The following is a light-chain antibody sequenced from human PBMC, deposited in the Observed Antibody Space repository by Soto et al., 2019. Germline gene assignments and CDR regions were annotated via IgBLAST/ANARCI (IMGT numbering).Light chain of an antibody. CDR3: STYTSASTS. CDR2: EVI. J-gene: IGLJ2*01. Sequence: SALTQPASVSGSPGQSITISCTGTEVGAHRFVSWYQQVPGTAPKLLIYEVIKRPSGSSPRFSGSKAGNTASLTISGLQADDEADYFCSTYTSASTSFGGGTKVTVL. V-gene: IGLV2-14*01. CDR1: EVGAHRF.